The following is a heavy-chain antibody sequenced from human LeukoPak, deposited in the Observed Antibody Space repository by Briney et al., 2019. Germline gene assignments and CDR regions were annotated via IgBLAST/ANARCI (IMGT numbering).Heavy chain of an antibody. CDR1: GGSISSSSFY. J-gene: IGHJ3*02. D-gene: IGHD5-12*01. V-gene: IGHV4-39*01. Sequence: PSETLSLTCTVSGGSISSSSFYWDWIRQPPGKGLEWIGTIFYSGSTYYNPSLKSRITISVDTSKNQSSLKLSSVTAADTAVYYCARHSRSGYSDYESAFDIWGQGTMVIVSS. CDR2: IFYSGST. CDR3: ARHSRSGYSDYESAFDI.